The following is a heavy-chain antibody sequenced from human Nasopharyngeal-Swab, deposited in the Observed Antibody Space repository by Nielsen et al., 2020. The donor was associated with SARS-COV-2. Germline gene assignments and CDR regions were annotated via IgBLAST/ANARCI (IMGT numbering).Heavy chain of an antibody. V-gene: IGHV3-21*01. Sequence: GGSLRLSCAASGFTFSNYSMNWVRQAPGKGLEWVSSISSSSSYIYYADSVKGRFTISRDNAKNSLYLQMNSLRAEDTAVYYRARDVGCINGVCYMGDWGQGTLVTVSS. CDR3: ARDVGCINGVCYMGD. J-gene: IGHJ4*02. CDR2: ISSSSSYI. D-gene: IGHD2-8*01. CDR1: GFTFSNYS.